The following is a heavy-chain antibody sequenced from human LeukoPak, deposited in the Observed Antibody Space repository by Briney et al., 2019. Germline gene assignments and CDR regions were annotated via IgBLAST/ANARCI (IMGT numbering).Heavy chain of an antibody. CDR1: GFTFSSYW. D-gene: IGHD2-2*02. CDR2: IKQDGSEK. V-gene: IGHV3-7*01. CDR3: ASTFCSSTSCYKGPFDY. J-gene: IGHJ4*02. Sequence: PGGSLRLSCAASGFTFSSYWMSWVRQAPGKGLEWVANIKQDGSEKYYVDSVKGRFTISRDNAKNSLYLQMNSLRAEDTAVYYCASTFCSSTSCYKGPFDYWGQGTLVTVSS.